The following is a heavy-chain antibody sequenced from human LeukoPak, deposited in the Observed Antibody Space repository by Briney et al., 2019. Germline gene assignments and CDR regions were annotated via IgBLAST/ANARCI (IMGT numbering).Heavy chain of an antibody. J-gene: IGHJ4*02. D-gene: IGHD6-19*01. V-gene: IGHV3-48*03. CDR2: ISSSGSTI. CDR1: GFTFSSYE. Sequence: QPGGSLRLSCAASGFTFSSYEMNWVRQAPGKGLEWVSYISSSGSTIYYADSVKGRFAISRDNAKNSLYLQMNSLRAEDTAVYYCASYSGWISYFDYWGQGTLVTVSS. CDR3: ASYSGWISYFDY.